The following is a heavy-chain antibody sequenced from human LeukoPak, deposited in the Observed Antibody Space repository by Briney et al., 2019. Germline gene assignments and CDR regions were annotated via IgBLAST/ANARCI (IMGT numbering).Heavy chain of an antibody. CDR1: GFIFRSYS. CDR2: ISSGSTSI. CDR3: ASLLLRYFDWPWGGFDP. D-gene: IGHD3-9*01. V-gene: IGHV3-48*01. J-gene: IGHJ5*02. Sequence: GGSLRLSCSASGFIFRSYSMNWVRQAPGKGLEWISYISSGSTSIYYADSVKGRFTVSRDNVNNSLYLQMNSLRAEDTAIYYCASLLLRYFDWPWGGFDPWGQGTLVTVSS.